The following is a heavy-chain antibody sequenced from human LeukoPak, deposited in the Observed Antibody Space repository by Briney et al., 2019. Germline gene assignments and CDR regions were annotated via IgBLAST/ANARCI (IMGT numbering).Heavy chain of an antibody. CDR1: GGSISSSSYY. CDR3: ARDPLRGYGGNSGWFDP. D-gene: IGHD4-23*01. Sequence: SETLSLTCTVSGGSISSSSYYWGWIRQPPGKGLEWIGSIYYSGSTYYNPSLKSRVTISVDTSKNQFSLKLSSVTAADTAVYYCARDPLRGYGGNSGWFDPWGQGTLVTVSS. CDR2: IYYSGST. V-gene: IGHV4-39*07. J-gene: IGHJ5*02.